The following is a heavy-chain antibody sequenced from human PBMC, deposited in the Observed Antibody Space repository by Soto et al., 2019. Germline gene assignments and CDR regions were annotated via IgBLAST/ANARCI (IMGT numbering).Heavy chain of an antibody. CDR3: AKDSATVTTGVYLDS. V-gene: IGHV3-9*01. CDR1: GFTFEDYA. J-gene: IGHJ4*01. D-gene: IGHD4-17*01. Sequence: EVQLVESGGGLVQPGRSLRLSCAASGFTFEDYAMHWVRQAPRKGLEWVSGISSNSDTIGYADSVRGRFTNSRDKAKNSLYLQSNSLTTENTALYYCAKDSATVTTGVYLDSWGRGSLVTVCS. CDR2: ISSNSDTI.